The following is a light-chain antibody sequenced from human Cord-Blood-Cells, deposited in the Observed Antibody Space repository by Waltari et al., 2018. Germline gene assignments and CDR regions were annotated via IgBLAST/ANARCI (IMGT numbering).Light chain of an antibody. CDR1: QSISSW. Sequence: DIQMTQSPSTLSASVGDRVTTTCRASQSISSWLAWYQQKPGKAPKLLIYKASSLESGVPSRFSGSGSGTEFTLTISSLQPDDFATYYCQQYNSSMYTFGQGTKLEIK. J-gene: IGKJ2*01. V-gene: IGKV1-5*03. CDR3: QQYNSSMYT. CDR2: KAS.